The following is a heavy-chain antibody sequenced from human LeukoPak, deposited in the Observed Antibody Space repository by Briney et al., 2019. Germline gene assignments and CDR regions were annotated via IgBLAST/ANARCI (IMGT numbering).Heavy chain of an antibody. CDR1: GGPFSGYY. Sequence: PSETLSLTCAVYGGPFSGYYWSWIRQPPGKGLEWIGEINHNGSTNYNPSLKSRVTISVDTSKNQFSLKLSSVTAADTAVYYCARVRKTYYYGSGSYYFDYWGQGTLVTVSS. D-gene: IGHD3-10*01. CDR2: INHNGST. CDR3: ARVRKTYYYGSGSYYFDY. J-gene: IGHJ4*02. V-gene: IGHV4-34*01.